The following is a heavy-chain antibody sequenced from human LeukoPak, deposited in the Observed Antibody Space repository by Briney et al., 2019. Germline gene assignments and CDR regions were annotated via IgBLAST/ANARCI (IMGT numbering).Heavy chain of an antibody. Sequence: GGSLRLSCAASGFTFSNHDMNWVRQAPGKGLEWVSIISGSGATTFYTDSVKGRFTISRDNAKNSLYLQMNSLRAEDTAVYYCARARGCSSTSCYDYYGMDVWGQGTTVTVSS. CDR2: ISGSGATT. V-gene: IGHV3-48*03. D-gene: IGHD2-2*01. CDR3: ARARGCSSTSCYDYYGMDV. CDR1: GFTFSNHD. J-gene: IGHJ6*02.